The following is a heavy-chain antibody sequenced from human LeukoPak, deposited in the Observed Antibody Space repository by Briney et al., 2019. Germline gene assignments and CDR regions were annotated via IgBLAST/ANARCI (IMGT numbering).Heavy chain of an antibody. Sequence: GSLRLSCAASGFTFEDYTMHWVRQAPGKTLEWVSLINWHGTTYYTDSVKGRFTISRDNSKNSLYLQMDTLRREDTAFYYCVKDISYESSGSVFEYWGQGALVTVSS. CDR2: INWHGTT. D-gene: IGHD3-22*01. CDR3: VKDISYESSGSVFEY. J-gene: IGHJ4*02. V-gene: IGHV3-43*01. CDR1: GFTFEDYT.